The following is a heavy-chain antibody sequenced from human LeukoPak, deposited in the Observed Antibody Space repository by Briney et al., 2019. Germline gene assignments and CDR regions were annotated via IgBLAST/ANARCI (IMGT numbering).Heavy chain of an antibody. CDR1: GGPMRGYY. Sequence: SETLSLTCTVSGGPMRGYYWSWIRQPPGKGLEWIGYIYYSGSTTYNPSLKSRVTISVDTSKNQFSLKMNSVTAADTAVYYCARVRDGYSSSNYFDYWGQGALVTVSS. D-gene: IGHD6-13*01. J-gene: IGHJ4*02. V-gene: IGHV4-59*01. CDR3: ARVRDGYSSSNYFDY. CDR2: IYYSGST.